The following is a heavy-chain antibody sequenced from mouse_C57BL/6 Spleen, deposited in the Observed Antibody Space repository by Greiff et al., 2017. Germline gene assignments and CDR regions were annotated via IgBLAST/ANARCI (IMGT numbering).Heavy chain of an antibody. CDR3: ARLYYGNQQGFAY. CDR2: IWSGGST. J-gene: IGHJ3*01. D-gene: IGHD2-1*01. CDR1: GFSLTSYG. Sequence: VQLQQSGPGLVQPSQSLSITCTVSGFSLTSYGVHWVRQSPGKGLEWLGVIWSGGSTDYNAAFISRLSISKDNSKSQVFFKMNSLQADDTAIYYCARLYYGNQQGFAYWGQGTLVTVSA. V-gene: IGHV2-2*01.